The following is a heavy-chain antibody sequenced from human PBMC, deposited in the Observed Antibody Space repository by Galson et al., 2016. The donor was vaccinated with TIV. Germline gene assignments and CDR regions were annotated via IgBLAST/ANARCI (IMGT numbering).Heavy chain of an antibody. Sequence: ETLSLTCAVHGGSFSGYYWGWIRQTPGKGLEWIGEINHFRSTNYNPSLESRLTISVDTSKRQFSLRLSSVIATDTAIYYRARVQWGSSLVSYYYHLDVWGKGTTVIVSS. J-gene: IGHJ6*03. V-gene: IGHV4-34*01. CDR1: GGSFSGYY. D-gene: IGHD6-6*01. CDR2: INHFRST. CDR3: ARVQWGSSLVSYYYHLDV.